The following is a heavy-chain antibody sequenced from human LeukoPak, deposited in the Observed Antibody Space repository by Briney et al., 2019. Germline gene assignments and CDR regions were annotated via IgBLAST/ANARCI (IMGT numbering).Heavy chain of an antibody. CDR2: ISSSSSTI. V-gene: IGHV3-48*04. J-gene: IGHJ3*02. CDR1: GFTFSSYS. D-gene: IGHD3-22*01. Sequence: PGGSLRLSCAASGFTFSSYSMNWVRQAPGKGLEWVSYISSSSSTIYYADSAKGRFTISRDNAKNSLYLQMNGLRAEDTAVYYCARSGTTYYYDSSTRIWGQGTMVTVSS. CDR3: ARSGTTYYYDSSTRI.